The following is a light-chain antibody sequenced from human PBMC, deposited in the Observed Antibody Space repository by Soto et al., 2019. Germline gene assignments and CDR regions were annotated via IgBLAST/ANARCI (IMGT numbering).Light chain of an antibody. CDR2: KAS. Sequence: MTQSPGTLSASIGDRVTILCRASESVKSWLAWYQQKPGKAPKLLIYKASNLESGVTLRFSGSGSGTSFTLTIRSLQPEDFATYYCQQLLSYPITFGQGTRLEIK. V-gene: IGKV1-5*03. CDR1: ESVKSW. CDR3: QQLLSYPIT. J-gene: IGKJ5*01.